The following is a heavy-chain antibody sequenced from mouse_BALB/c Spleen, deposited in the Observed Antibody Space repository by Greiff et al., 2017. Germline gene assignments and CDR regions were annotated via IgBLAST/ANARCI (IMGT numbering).Heavy chain of an antibody. J-gene: IGHJ3*01. CDR2: INPSNGGT. CDR3: TRSSPLYYGSPWFAY. V-gene: IGHV1S81*02. Sequence: QVQLQQPGAELVKPGASVKLSCKASGYTFTSYYMYWVKQRPGQGLEWIGGINPSNGGTNFNEKFKSKATLTVDKSSSTAYMQLSSLTSEDSAVYYCTRSSPLYYGSPWFAYWGQGTLVTVSA. CDR1: GYTFTSYY. D-gene: IGHD1-1*01.